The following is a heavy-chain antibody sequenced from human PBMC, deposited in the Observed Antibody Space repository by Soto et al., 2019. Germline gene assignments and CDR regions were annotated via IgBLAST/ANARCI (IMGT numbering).Heavy chain of an antibody. CDR1: GFTFSRAW. D-gene: IGHD4-4*01. CDR2: IKTTSDGGTT. CDR3: ARVQAYYYCGMGV. J-gene: IGHJ6*02. V-gene: IGHV3-15*01. Sequence: EVQLVESGGGLVKPGASLRLSCAASGFTFSRAWMSWVRQSPGKGLEWVGRIKTTSDGGTTEYAAPVKGRFSISRDDSQKTVYLQMNTLESDDTAVYYCARVQAYYYCGMGVWGQGTTVTVSS.